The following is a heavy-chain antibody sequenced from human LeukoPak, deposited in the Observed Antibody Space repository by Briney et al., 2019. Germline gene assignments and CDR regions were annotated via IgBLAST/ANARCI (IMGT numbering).Heavy chain of an antibody. Sequence: PGGSLRLSCAASGFIFDDYAMHWVRLAPGKGLEWVSGISWNSDSIDYANSVKGRFTISRDNAKNSLYLQMNSLRTEDMALYYCAKGGGGRLIYYYYMDVWGKGTTVTVSS. CDR1: GFIFDDYA. CDR3: AKGGGGRLIYYYYMDV. V-gene: IGHV3-9*03. J-gene: IGHJ6*03. D-gene: IGHD3-16*01. CDR2: ISWNSDSI.